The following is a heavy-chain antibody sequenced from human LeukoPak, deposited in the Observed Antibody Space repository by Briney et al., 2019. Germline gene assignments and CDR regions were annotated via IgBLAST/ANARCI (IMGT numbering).Heavy chain of an antibody. V-gene: IGHV3-23*01. J-gene: IGHJ4*02. CDR1: GFTFSSYA. CDR2: LRGNGDT. Sequence: PGGSLTLSCAASGFTFSSYAMSWVREAPARGLEWVSSLRGNGDTFYADSVEGRFTLSRDESKNTVYLHLNELRVEDTAVYYCAKASWVSTADAVLWGQGTVVIVSS. CDR3: AKASWVSTADAVL. D-gene: IGHD3-16*01.